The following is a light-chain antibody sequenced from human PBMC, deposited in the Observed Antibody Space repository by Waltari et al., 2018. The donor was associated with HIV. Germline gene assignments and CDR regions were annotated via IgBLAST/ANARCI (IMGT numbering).Light chain of an antibody. CDR3: VLYMGSGISV. V-gene: IGLV8-61*01. CDR2: CTN. J-gene: IGLJ3*02. Sequence: QTVVTQEPSFSVSPGGTVTLTCGLSSGSVSTSYYPTWYQQPPDQAPRTLIYCTNTRSSWVPVGFSGSILGNKAALTITGAQADDESDYYCVLYMGSGISVFGGGTKLTVL. CDR1: SGSVSTSYY.